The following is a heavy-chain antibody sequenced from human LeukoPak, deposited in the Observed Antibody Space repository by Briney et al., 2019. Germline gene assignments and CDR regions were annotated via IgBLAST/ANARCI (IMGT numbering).Heavy chain of an antibody. V-gene: IGHV3-11*04. Sequence: PGGSLRLSCAASGFTFSDYFMSWIRQAPGKGLEWVSYISSSGSTIYYADSVKGRFTISRDNAKNSLYLQMNSLRAEDTAVYYCARGSERKYCSSTGCYIPPIDYWGQGTLVTVSS. CDR3: ARGSERKYCSSTGCYIPPIDY. J-gene: IGHJ4*02. CDR2: ISSSGSTI. D-gene: IGHD2-2*02. CDR1: GFTFSDYF.